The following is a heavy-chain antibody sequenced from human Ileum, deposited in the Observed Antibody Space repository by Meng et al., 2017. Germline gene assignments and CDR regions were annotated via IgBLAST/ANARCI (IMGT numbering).Heavy chain of an antibody. Sequence: QVQRNPWVAVLLKPSETLSLHCAFLGGSFNDNYWRGVRQSPGKGLEWIGQIHHSGRTNYKSSLELRVTISVDTSKSQFSLKLTSVTAADTAMYYCVRGPARETHDFDYWGQGALVTVSS. J-gene: IGHJ4*02. CDR2: IHHSGRT. D-gene: IGHD1-26*01. CDR3: VRGPARETHDFDY. CDR1: GGSFNDNY. V-gene: IGHV4-34*01.